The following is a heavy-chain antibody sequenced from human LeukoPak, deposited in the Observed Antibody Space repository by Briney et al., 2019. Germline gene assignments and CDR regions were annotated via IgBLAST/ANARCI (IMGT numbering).Heavy chain of an antibody. V-gene: IGHV3-30*03. CDR1: GFTFSTYG. Sequence: GTSLRLSCVASGFTFSTYGMHWVRQAPGKGLEWVAVISHDGNNKYYVDSVKGRFTISRDNSKNTLYLQMNTLRVEDTAVYYCARDWGNWGYGWYFDHWGQGTLVTVS. CDR2: ISHDGNNK. D-gene: IGHD7-27*01. J-gene: IGHJ4*02. CDR3: ARDWGNWGYGWYFDH.